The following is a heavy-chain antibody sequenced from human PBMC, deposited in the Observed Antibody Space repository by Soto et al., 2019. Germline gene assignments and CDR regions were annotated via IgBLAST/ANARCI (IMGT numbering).Heavy chain of an antibody. CDR3: ARDSGNDFWSGYYPTGYYGMDV. D-gene: IGHD3-3*01. CDR2: IIPIFGTA. Sequence: SVKVSCKASGGTFSSYAISWVRQAPGQGLEWMGGIIPIFGTANYAQKFQGRVTITADESTSTAYMELSSLRSEDTAVYYCARDSGNDFWSGYYPTGYYGMDVWGQGTTVTVSS. CDR1: GGTFSSYA. V-gene: IGHV1-69*13. J-gene: IGHJ6*02.